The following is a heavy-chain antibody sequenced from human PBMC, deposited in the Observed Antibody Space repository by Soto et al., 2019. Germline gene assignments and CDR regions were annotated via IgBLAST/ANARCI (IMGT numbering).Heavy chain of an antibody. CDR3: ARDPSGHPPLYRFDP. CDR2: IYYTGDT. V-gene: IGHV4-59*01. Sequence: SETLSLTCTVSGDSISTYYWHWIRLPPGKGLEWIGYIYYTGDTNYNPSLKSRVTISLDTYKNQFSLKLSSVTAADTAVYYCARDPSGHPPLYRFDPWGQGTLVTVSS. J-gene: IGHJ5*02. CDR1: GDSISTYY. D-gene: IGHD1-26*01.